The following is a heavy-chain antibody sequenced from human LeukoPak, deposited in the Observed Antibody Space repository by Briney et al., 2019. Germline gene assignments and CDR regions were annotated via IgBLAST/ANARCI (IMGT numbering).Heavy chain of an antibody. Sequence: PSETLSLTCTVSDGSISSGSYYWSWIRQSAGKGLEWIGRVYTSGSTNYNPSLKSRVTMSVDTSKNQFSLKLSSVTAADTAVYYCARAPRRIMITFGGKISWPTFDYWGQGTLVTVSS. CDR3: ARAPRRIMITFGGKISWPTFDY. V-gene: IGHV4-61*02. CDR2: VYTSGST. CDR1: DGSISSGSYY. J-gene: IGHJ4*02. D-gene: IGHD3-16*01.